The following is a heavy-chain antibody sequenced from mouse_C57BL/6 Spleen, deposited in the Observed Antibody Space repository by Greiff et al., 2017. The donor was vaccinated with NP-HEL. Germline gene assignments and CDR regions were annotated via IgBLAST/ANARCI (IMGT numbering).Heavy chain of an antibody. J-gene: IGHJ2*01. V-gene: IGHV1-52*01. CDR3: ARGSLRWDYFDY. D-gene: IGHD1-1*01. Sequence: VQLQQPGAELVRPGSSVKLSCKASGYTFTSYWMHWVKQRPIQGLEWIGNIDPSDSETHYNQKFKDKATLTVDKSSSTAYMQLSSLTSEDSAVYYCARGSLRWDYFDYWGQGTTLTVSS. CDR2: IDPSDSET. CDR1: GYTFTSYW.